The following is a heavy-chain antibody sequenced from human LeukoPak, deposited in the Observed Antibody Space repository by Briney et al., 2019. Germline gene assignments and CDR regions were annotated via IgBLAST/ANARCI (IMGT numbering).Heavy chain of an antibody. CDR3: ATSEQWLVPFDY. CDR1: GFTFSSYA. D-gene: IGHD6-19*01. V-gene: IGHV3-23*01. Sequence: PGGSLRLSCAASGFTFSSYAMTWVRQAPGKGLEWVSAISGSGGSTYYADSVKGRFTISRDNSKNTLYLQMNSLRAEDTAVYYCATSEQWLVPFDYWGQGTLVTVSS. J-gene: IGHJ4*02. CDR2: ISGSGGST.